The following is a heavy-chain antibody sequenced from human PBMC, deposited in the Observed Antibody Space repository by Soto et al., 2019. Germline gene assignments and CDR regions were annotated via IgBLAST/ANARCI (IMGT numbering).Heavy chain of an antibody. D-gene: IGHD2-15*01. J-gene: IGHJ3*02. V-gene: IGHV1-46*01. CDR3: ARARGGPYFDDAFDI. CDR1: GGTFSSYT. Sequence: ASVKVSCKASGGTFSSYTISWVRQAPGQGLEWLGFIHPSGGSTTYAQKFQGRVTMTRDTSTGTVYMELSSLRSEDTAVYYCARARGGPYFDDAFDIWGQGTMVTVSS. CDR2: IHPSGGST.